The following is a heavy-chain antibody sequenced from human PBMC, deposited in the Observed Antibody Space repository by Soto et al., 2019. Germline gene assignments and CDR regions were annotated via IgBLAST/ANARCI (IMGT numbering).Heavy chain of an antibody. CDR1: GGSISSSHF. CDR2: ISHSGSV. D-gene: IGHD6-19*01. Sequence: QVLLQESGPGLVQPSGTLSLSCAVSGGSISSSHFWGWVRQPPGKGLEWVGDISHSGSVNYNPSLKSRVTISIDKSKNQFSLKLNSVTAADTAVYYCARSVGWYAIDYWGQGTLVIVS. J-gene: IGHJ4*02. CDR3: ARSVGWYAIDY. V-gene: IGHV4-4*02.